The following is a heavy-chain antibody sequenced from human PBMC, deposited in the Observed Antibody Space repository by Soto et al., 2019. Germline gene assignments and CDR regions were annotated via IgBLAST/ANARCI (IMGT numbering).Heavy chain of an antibody. CDR3: ARDGSSGYYYYYGMDV. CDR1: GFTFSSYA. D-gene: IGHD6-19*01. Sequence: GGSLRLSCAASGFTFSSYAMHWVRQAPGKGLEWVAVISYDGSNKYYADSVKGRFTISRDNSKNTLYLQMNSLGAEDTAVYYCARDGSSGYYYYYGMDVWGQGTTVTVSS. J-gene: IGHJ6*02. V-gene: IGHV3-30-3*01. CDR2: ISYDGSNK.